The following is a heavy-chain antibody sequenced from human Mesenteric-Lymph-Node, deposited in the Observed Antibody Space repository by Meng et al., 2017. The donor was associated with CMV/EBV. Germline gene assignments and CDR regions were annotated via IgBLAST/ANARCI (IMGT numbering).Heavy chain of an antibody. CDR2: ISGSGGST. D-gene: IGHD2-2*01. J-gene: IGHJ6*02. CDR1: GFIFSNYG. V-gene: IGHV3-23*01. Sequence: GESLKISCAASGFIFSNYGMNWVRQAPGKGLEWVSAISGSGGSTYYADSVKGRFTISRDNSKNTLYLQMNSLRAEDTAVYYCAKSSHIVVVPAAHMDVWGQGTTVTVSS. CDR3: AKSSHIVVVPAAHMDV.